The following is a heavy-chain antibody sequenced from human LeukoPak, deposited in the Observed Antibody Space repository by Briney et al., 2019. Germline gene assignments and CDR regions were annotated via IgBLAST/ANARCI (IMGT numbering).Heavy chain of an antibody. CDR3: ARVRYGGTYDY. J-gene: IGHJ4*02. CDR1: GDSISSHY. Sequence: PSETLSLTCTVSGDSISSHYWSWIPQPAGKGLEGIGRISSSGIPKGSTTNYNPSLKTRVTMSVDTTKNQFSLKLSSVTAADTALYYCARVRYGGTYDYLVQGTLVTVSS. V-gene: IGHV4-4*07. CDR2: ISSSGIPKGSTT. D-gene: IGHD4/OR15-4a*01.